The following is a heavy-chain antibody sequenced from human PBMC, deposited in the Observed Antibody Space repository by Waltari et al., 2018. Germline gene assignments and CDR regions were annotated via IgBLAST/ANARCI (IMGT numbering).Heavy chain of an antibody. Sequence: EVRLVESGGGLLQRGGSLRFSCAGSGFDGSSSHMIWVRQAPGTGLEWVSGIHSGGNTYYADSVKGRFTISRDNSKNTLYLQMNSLRAEDTAVYYCAKDRSYGHSLANWGQGTLVTVSS. D-gene: IGHD4-17*01. CDR1: GFDGSSSH. V-gene: IGHV3-53*01. CDR3: AKDRSYGHSLAN. J-gene: IGHJ4*02. CDR2: IHSGGNT.